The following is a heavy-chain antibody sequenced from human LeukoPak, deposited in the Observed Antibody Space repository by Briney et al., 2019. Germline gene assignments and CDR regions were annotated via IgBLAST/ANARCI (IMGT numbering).Heavy chain of an antibody. CDR1: GFTFSSYA. CDR3: ARDMDYDFWSGYYPTFDY. D-gene: IGHD3-3*01. J-gene: IGHJ4*02. CDR2: ISGSGGST. Sequence: GGSLRLSCAASGFTFSSYAMSWVRQAPGKGLEWVSAISGSGGSTYYADSVKGRFTISRDNAKNSLYLQMNSLRAEDTAVYYCARDMDYDFWSGYYPTFDYWGQGTLVTVSS. V-gene: IGHV3-23*01.